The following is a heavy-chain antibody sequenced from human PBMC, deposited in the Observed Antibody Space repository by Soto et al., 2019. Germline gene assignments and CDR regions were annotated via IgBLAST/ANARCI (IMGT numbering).Heavy chain of an antibody. CDR3: ARDARFGELSSNWFDP. J-gene: IGHJ5*02. Sequence: QVQLVESGGGVVKPGRSLRLSCAASGFTFSSYGMNWVRQAPGKGLEWVAGIWYAGSNKYYADSVKGRFTISRDNSKNTLYLQMNSQRAEHTAVDYCARDARFGELSSNWFDPWGQGTLVTVSS. D-gene: IGHD3-10*01. CDR2: IWYAGSNK. CDR1: GFTFSSYG. V-gene: IGHV3-33*01.